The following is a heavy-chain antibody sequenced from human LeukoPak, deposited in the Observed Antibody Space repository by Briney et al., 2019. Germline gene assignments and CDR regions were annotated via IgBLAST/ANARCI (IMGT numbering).Heavy chain of an antibody. D-gene: IGHD6-19*01. CDR3: ARYATSSGSRWLEP. Sequence: PGRSLRLSCAASGFTLSSYWMSWVRQAPGKGLEWVAHIKQDGSDKYYVDSVKGRFTISRDNAKNSLYLQMNSLRAEDTAVYYCARYATSSGSRWLEPWGQGTLVTVSS. V-gene: IGHV3-7*01. CDR1: GFTLSSYW. CDR2: IKQDGSDK. J-gene: IGHJ5*02.